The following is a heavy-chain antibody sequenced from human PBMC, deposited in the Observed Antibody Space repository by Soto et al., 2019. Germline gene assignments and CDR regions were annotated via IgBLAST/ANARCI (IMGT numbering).Heavy chain of an antibody. V-gene: IGHV3-30-3*01. J-gene: IGHJ4*02. Sequence: PGGSLRLSCAASGFTFSSYAMHWVRQAPGKGLEWVAVISYDGSNKYYADSVKGRFTISRDNSKNTLYLQMNSLRAEDTAVYYCARDVCSSTSCSQDYFDYWGQGTLVTVSS. CDR3: ARDVCSSTSCSQDYFDY. D-gene: IGHD2-2*01. CDR2: ISYDGSNK. CDR1: GFTFSSYA.